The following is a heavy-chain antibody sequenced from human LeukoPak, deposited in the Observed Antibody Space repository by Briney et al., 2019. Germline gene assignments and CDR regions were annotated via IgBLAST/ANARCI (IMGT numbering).Heavy chain of an antibody. V-gene: IGHV4-39*07. Sequence: SETLSLTCTVSGGSISSSSYYWGWIRQPPGKGLGWIGSIYLSGSTYYNPSLKSRATISVDTSKNQFSLKLSSVTAAHTAVYYCAKSLRFGWFDPWGQGTLVTVSS. J-gene: IGHJ5*02. CDR1: GGSISSSSYY. CDR3: AKSLRFGWFDP. D-gene: IGHD5-12*01. CDR2: IYLSGST.